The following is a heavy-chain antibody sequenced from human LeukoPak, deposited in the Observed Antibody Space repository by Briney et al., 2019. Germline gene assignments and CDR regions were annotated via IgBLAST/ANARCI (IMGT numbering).Heavy chain of an antibody. D-gene: IGHD2-15*01. CDR2: INHRGSS. V-gene: IGHV4-34*01. Sequence: SSETLSLTCGVFGGSFSGYYWTWLRQPPGKGLEWIGQINHRGSSHYNPSLRSRVTISVGTSKTQFSLKLTSVTAADTAVYYCARDKFCSDTGSCNIGLFDFWGQGALVTVSS. CDR3: ARDKFCSDTGSCNIGLFDF. J-gene: IGHJ4*02. CDR1: GGSFSGYY.